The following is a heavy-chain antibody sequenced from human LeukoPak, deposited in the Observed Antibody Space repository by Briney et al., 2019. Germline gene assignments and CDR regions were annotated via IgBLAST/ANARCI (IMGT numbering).Heavy chain of an antibody. CDR1: GDSISSGDHY. J-gene: IGHJ4*02. CDR2: IHYSGST. CDR3: ARAAADTNSWYYFDY. D-gene: IGHD2/OR15-2a*01. Sequence: SETLSLTCTVSGDSISSGDHYWSWIRQPPGKGLEWIGYIHYSGSTYYNPSVKSRVIISVAMSKNQFSLSLDSLTAADSAVYYCARAAADTNSWYYFDYWGREPWSPSPQ. V-gene: IGHV4-30-4*01.